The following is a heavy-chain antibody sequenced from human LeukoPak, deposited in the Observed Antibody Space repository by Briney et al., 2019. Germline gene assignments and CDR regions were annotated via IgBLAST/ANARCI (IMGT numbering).Heavy chain of an antibody. CDR1: GFTFSSYS. Sequence: GGSLTLSCAASGFTFSSYSMNWVRQAPGKGLEWVSYIGGSNSTIYYADSVKGRFTISRDNAKNSLYLQMNSLRDEDTAVYYCARDAMYAFDIWAQGTMVTVSS. J-gene: IGHJ3*02. D-gene: IGHD2-2*01. V-gene: IGHV3-48*02. CDR2: IGGSNSTI. CDR3: ARDAMYAFDI.